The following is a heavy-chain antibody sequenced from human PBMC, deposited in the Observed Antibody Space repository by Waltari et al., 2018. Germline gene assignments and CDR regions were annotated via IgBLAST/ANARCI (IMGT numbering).Heavy chain of an antibody. CDR2: MNPNSGNT. V-gene: IGHV1-8*01. CDR3: ARSSSTSCYACYYYYMDV. D-gene: IGHD2-2*01. CDR1: GYTFTSYD. Sequence: VQLVQSGAEVKKPGASVKVSCKASGYTFTSYDINWVRQATGQGLEWMGWMNPNSGNTGYAQKFQGRVTMTRNTSISTAYMELSSLRSEDTAVYYCARSSSTSCYACYYYYMDVWGKGTTVTVSS. J-gene: IGHJ6*03.